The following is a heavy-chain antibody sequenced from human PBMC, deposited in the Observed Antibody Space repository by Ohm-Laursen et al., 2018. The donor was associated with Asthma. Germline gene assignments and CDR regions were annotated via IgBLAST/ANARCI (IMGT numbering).Heavy chain of an antibody. J-gene: IGHJ4*02. Sequence: GTLSLTCAVNGGSFNGYYWNWIRQSPGKGLEWIGEINPSGNTNYHPSLKSRVIISVDTSDKQVSLKLRSVTAADTAVYYCARALATVSSIYGYWGQGTLVTVSS. D-gene: IGHD4-11*01. V-gene: IGHV4-34*01. CDR3: ARALATVSSIYGY. CDR1: GGSFNGYY. CDR2: INPSGNT.